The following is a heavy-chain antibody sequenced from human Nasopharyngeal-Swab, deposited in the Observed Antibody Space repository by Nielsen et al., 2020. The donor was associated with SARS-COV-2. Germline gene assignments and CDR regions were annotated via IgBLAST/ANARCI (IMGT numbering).Heavy chain of an antibody. CDR3: ARTVVYYFDY. CDR1: GFTFSSYW. D-gene: IGHD2-8*02. CDR2: IKQDGSEK. Sequence: GVLKISCAASGFTFSSYWMSWVRQAPGKGLEWVANIKQDGSEKYYVDSVKGRFTISRDNAKNSLYLQMNSLRAEDTAVYYCARTVVYYFDYWGQGTLVTVSS. V-gene: IGHV3-7*03. J-gene: IGHJ4*02.